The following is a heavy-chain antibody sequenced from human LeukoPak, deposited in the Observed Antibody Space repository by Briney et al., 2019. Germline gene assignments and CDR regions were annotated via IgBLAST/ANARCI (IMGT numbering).Heavy chain of an antibody. CDR1: GDSVSSNSAL. D-gene: IGHD1-1*01. Sequence: SQTLSLTCAISGDSVSSNSALWNWIRQSPLRGLEWLGRTYYRSKWYNDYAVSVKSRITINADTSKNQFSLQLNSVTPEDTAVYYCANSKPMWNDAFDIWGQGTMVTVSS. J-gene: IGHJ3*02. V-gene: IGHV6-1*01. CDR2: TYYRSKWYN. CDR3: ANSKPMWNDAFDI.